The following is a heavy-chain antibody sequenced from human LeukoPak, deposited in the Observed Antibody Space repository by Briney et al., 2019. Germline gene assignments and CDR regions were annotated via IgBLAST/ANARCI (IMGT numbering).Heavy chain of an antibody. CDR3: ARDHYCSGGSCYSPAYGMDV. CDR2: INPSGGST. V-gene: IGHV1-46*01. CDR1: GYTFTSYY. Sequence: ASVKVSCKASGYTFTSYYMHWVRQAPGQGLEWMGIINPSGGSTSYAQKFQGRVTMTRDTSTSTVYMELSSLRSEDTAVYYCARDHYCSGGSCYSPAYGMDVWGQGTTVTVSS. J-gene: IGHJ6*02. D-gene: IGHD2-15*01.